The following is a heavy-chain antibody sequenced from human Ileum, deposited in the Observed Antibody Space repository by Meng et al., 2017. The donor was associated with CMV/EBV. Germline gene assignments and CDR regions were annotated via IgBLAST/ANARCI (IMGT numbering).Heavy chain of an antibody. J-gene: IGHJ4*02. CDR2: IYTGGSA. CDR1: GFTVSNNF. V-gene: IGHV3-66*02. CDR3: VRDVRD. Sequence: PGGSLRRSCAASGFTVSNNFMSWVRQAPGKGLEYVSTIYTGGSASYADSLEGRFTISRDISKNTVFLQMNSLRADDTALYYCVRDVRDWGQGTLVTVS.